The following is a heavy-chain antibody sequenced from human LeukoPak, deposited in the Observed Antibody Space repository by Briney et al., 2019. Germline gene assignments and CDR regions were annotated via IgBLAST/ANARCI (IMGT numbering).Heavy chain of an antibody. CDR3: ARRSLWAPRSTTLDY. Sequence: ASVKVSCKAVGYIFNNYGISWVRQAPGQGLEWMGWITVYTGDTDYAQKLQGRLTMTTDTSTSTGYLELRSLKYDDTAVYYCARRSLWAPRSTTLDYWGQGTRVTVSS. D-gene: IGHD2-15*01. J-gene: IGHJ4*02. CDR1: GYIFNNYG. V-gene: IGHV1-18*01. CDR2: ITVYTGDT.